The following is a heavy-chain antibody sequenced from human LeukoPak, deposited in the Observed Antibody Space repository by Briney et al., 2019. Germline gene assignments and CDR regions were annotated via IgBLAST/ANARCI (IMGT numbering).Heavy chain of an antibody. CDR3: ARGGITIFGVVPVVGFDP. V-gene: IGHV1-69*05. Sequence: SVKVSCKASGGTFSSYAISWVRQAPGQGLEWMGRIIPIFGTANYAQKFQGRVTITTDESTSTAYMELSSLRSEDTAVYYSARGGITIFGVVPVVGFDPWGQGTLVTVSS. J-gene: IGHJ5*02. CDR1: GGTFSSYA. CDR2: IIPIFGTA. D-gene: IGHD3-3*01.